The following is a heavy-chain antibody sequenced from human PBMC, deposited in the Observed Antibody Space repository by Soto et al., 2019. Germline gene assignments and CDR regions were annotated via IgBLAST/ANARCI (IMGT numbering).Heavy chain of an antibody. J-gene: IGHJ6*02. CDR2: INPNSGGT. CDR1: GYTFTGYY. V-gene: IGHV1-2*04. CDR3: ARVGSGRFLEWLLGDYGMDV. D-gene: IGHD3-3*01. Sequence: ASVKVSCKASGYTFTGYYMHWVRQAPGQGLEWMGWINPNSGGTNYAQKFQGWVTMTRDTSISTAYMERSRLRSDDTAVYYCARVGSGRFLEWLLGDYGMDVWGQGTTVTVSS.